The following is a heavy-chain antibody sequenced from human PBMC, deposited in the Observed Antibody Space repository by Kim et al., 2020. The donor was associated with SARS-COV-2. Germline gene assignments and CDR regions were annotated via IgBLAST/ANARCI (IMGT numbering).Heavy chain of an antibody. CDR3: AKGGGTSPFGY. Sequence: ADSVQGRFTTSQDISKNTLYLQMGSLRAEDTAVYYCAKGGGTSPFGYWGQGTLVTVSS. D-gene: IGHD1-1*01. V-gene: IGHV3-23*01. J-gene: IGHJ4*02.